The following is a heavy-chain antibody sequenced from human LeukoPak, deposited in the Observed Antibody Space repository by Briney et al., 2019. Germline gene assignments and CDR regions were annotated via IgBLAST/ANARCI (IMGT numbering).Heavy chain of an antibody. CDR1: GFTFSGYS. D-gene: IGHD6-19*01. Sequence: VASLRLSCAASGFTFSGYSMNWVRQAPGKGLEWVSSISSSSSYIYYADSVKGRFTISRDNAKNTLYLQMNRLRAEDTAVYYCARVGSSGWYDHWGQGTLVTVSS. CDR3: ARVGSSGWYDH. CDR2: ISSSSSYI. V-gene: IGHV3-21*01. J-gene: IGHJ4*02.